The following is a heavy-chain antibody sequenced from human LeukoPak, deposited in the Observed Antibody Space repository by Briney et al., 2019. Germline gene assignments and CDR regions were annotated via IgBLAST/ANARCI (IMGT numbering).Heavy chain of an antibody. CDR3: ARDRGAYDLDY. CDR2: IYYSGST. V-gene: IGHV4-59*01. J-gene: IGHJ4*02. CDR1: GGSISSYY. D-gene: IGHD3-10*01. Sequence: PETLSLTCSVSGGSISSYYWSWIRQPPGKGVEWIGYIYYSGSTNYNPSLKSRVTISVDTSKNQFSLKLSSVTAADTAAYFCARDRGAYDLDYWGQGTLVTVSS.